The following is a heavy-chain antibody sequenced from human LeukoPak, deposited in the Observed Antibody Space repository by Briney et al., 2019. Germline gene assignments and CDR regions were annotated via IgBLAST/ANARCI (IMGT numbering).Heavy chain of an antibody. D-gene: IGHD3-22*01. CDR1: GGSFSAYY. Sequence: SETLSLTCAVYGGSFSAYYWSWIRQPPGKGLEWIGEINHSGSTNYNPSLKSRVTISVDTSKNQFSLKLSSVTAADTAVYYCARATSITVIVVAKYYFGYWGQGALVTVPS. CDR3: ARATSITVIVVAKYYFGY. V-gene: IGHV4-34*01. CDR2: INHSGST. J-gene: IGHJ4*02.